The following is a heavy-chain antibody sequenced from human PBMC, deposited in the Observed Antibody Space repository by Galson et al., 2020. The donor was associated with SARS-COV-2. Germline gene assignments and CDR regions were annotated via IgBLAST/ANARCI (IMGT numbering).Heavy chain of an antibody. D-gene: IGHD3-16*02. CDR3: ARDCYDYVWGSYRYSY. CDR1: GFTFSSYA. Sequence: GESLKISCAASGFTFSSYAMHWVRQAPGKGLEWVAVISYDGSNKYYADSVKGRFTISRDNSKNTLYLQMNSLRAEDTAVYYCARDCYDYVWGSYRYSYWCQGTLVTVSS. J-gene: IGHJ4*02. V-gene: IGHV3-30-3*01. CDR2: ISYDGSNK.